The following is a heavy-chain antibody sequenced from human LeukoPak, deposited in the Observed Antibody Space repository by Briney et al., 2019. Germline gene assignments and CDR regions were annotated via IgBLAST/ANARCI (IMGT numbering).Heavy chain of an antibody. Sequence: GGSLRLSCAASGFTFSTNPMSWVRQAPGKGLEWVAVISYDGSNKYYADSVKGRFTISRDNSKNTLYLQMNSLRAEDTAVYYCARDAHVAGIDYWGQGTLVTVSS. V-gene: IGHV3-30*04. J-gene: IGHJ4*02. CDR3: ARDAHVAGIDY. D-gene: IGHD6-19*01. CDR1: GFTFSTNP. CDR2: ISYDGSNK.